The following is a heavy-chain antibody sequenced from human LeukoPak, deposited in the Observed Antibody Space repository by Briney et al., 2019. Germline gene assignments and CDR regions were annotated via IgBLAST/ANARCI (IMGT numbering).Heavy chain of an antibody. CDR3: ARARVYSSSWYSEAYFDY. D-gene: IGHD6-13*01. CDR1: GYTFTSYG. Sequence: ASVKVSCKASGYTFTSYGISWVRQAPGQGLEWMGWISAYNGNTNYAQKLQGRVTMTTDTSTSTAYMELRSLRSDDTAVYYCARARVYSSSWYSEAYFDYWGQGTLVTVSS. V-gene: IGHV1-18*01. J-gene: IGHJ4*02. CDR2: ISAYNGNT.